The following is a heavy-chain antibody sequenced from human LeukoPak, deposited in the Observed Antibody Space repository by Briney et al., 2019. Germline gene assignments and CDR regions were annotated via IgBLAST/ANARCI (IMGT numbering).Heavy chain of an antibody. CDR2: INPNSGGT. Sequence: ASVKVSCKASGYTFTGYYMHWVRQAPGQGLEWVGWINPNSGGTNYAQKFQGRVTMTEDTSTDTAYMELSSLRSEDTAVYYCATDRLLHTPGRLPPGYWGQGTLVTVSS. D-gene: IGHD3-22*01. CDR3: ATDRLLHTPGRLPPGY. CDR1: GYTFTGYY. J-gene: IGHJ4*02. V-gene: IGHV1-2*02.